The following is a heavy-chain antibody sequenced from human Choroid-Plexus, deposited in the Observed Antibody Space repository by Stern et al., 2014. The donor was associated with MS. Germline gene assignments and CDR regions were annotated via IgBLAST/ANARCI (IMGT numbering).Heavy chain of an antibody. CDR3: AHLFSDASSSWFDP. CDR2: IYWDDEK. CDR1: GFSLSTSGAG. Sequence: ESGPTLVKPTQTLTLTCTFSGFSLSTSGAGVTWIRQPPGKALEWLAVIYWDDEKRYSPSLKTRLTITPDTSKSQVVLTMTSMNPVDTATYCCAHLFSDASSSWFDPWGQGTLVTVS. J-gene: IGHJ5*02. D-gene: IGHD6-6*01. V-gene: IGHV2-5*02.